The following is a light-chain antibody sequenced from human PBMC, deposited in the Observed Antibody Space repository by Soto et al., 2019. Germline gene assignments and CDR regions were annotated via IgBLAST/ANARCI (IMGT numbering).Light chain of an antibody. V-gene: IGKV4-1*01. Sequence: DIVMTQSLDSLAVSLGERATINCKSSQSVLYSPNNKNYLAWFQQKSGQPPTLLIYWASTREFGVPDRFSGSGSGTDFTLTISSLQAEDVAVYYCQQYYDTPRTFGQGTKVEIK. CDR1: QSVLYSPNNKNY. CDR3: QQYYDTPRT. J-gene: IGKJ1*01. CDR2: WAS.